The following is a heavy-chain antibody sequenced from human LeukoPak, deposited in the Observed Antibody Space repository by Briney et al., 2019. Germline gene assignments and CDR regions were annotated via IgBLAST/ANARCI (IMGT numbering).Heavy chain of an antibody. D-gene: IGHD6-13*01. Sequence: GASVKVSCKASGGTFSSYAISWVRQAPGQGLEWMGGIIPIFGTANYAQKFQGRVTITADKSTSTAYMELSSLRSEDTAVYYCASDHLSVAATGMRYWGQGTLVTVSS. CDR2: IIPIFGTA. J-gene: IGHJ4*02. V-gene: IGHV1-69*06. CDR3: ASDHLSVAATGMRY. CDR1: GGTFSSYA.